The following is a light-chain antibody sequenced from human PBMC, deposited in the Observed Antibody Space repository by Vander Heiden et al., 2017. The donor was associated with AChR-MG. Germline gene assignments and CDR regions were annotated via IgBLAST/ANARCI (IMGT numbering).Light chain of an antibody. J-gene: IGKJ4*01. V-gene: IGKV3-15*01. CDR1: QSVSSN. CDR2: AAS. Sequence: EIVMTQSPATLSVSPGERVTLSCRASQSVSSNLAWYQQIPGQAPRLLIYAASTRATGIPARFSGSGSGTEFTLTISSLQSEDFAIYYCQQDDNWPPLTFGGGTKM. CDR3: QQDDNWPPLT.